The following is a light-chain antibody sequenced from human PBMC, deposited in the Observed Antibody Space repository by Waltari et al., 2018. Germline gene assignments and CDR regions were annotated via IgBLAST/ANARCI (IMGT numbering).Light chain of an antibody. Sequence: DIQMTQAPSSLSTSVGDRVIITCRASQAISNSVNWYQQKPGSAPRLLIFYSDRLTPGVPSRFSGSGSGTEFTLIINSLQPEDFATYFCQQYNDLPLTFGGGTKVEIK. J-gene: IGKJ4*01. V-gene: IGKV1-NL1*01. CDR3: QQYNDLPLT. CDR2: YSD. CDR1: QAISNS.